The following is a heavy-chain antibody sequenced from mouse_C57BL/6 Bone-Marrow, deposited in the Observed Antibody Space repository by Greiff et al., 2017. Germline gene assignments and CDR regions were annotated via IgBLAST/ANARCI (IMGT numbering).Heavy chain of an antibody. CDR1: GYTFTSYW. J-gene: IGHJ1*03. CDR2: IHPNSGST. Sequence: QVQLQQPGAELVKPGASVKLSCKASGYTFTSYWMHWVKQRPGQGLEWIGMIHPNSGSTNYNEKFKSKATLTVDKPSSTAYMQLSSLKSEDSAVYYCARSRATVRYFDVWGTGTTVTVSS. CDR3: ARSRATVRYFDV. D-gene: IGHD1-1*01. V-gene: IGHV1-64*01.